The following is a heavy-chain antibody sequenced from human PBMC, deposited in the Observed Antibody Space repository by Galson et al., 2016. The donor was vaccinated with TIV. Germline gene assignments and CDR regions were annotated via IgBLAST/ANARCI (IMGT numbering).Heavy chain of an antibody. CDR2: IMPFFRAA. J-gene: IGHJ6*03. V-gene: IGHV1-69*13. CDR1: GGTFSNYS. CDR3: AREGAAVAYGYYMDV. D-gene: IGHD4-17*01. Sequence: SVKVSCKASGGTFSNYSVSWVRQAPGQGLEWMGRIMPFFRAANSAQKFQGRLTITADESTSTAYVELNSLRSEDTAVYYCAREGAAVAYGYYMDVWGKGTTVTVSS.